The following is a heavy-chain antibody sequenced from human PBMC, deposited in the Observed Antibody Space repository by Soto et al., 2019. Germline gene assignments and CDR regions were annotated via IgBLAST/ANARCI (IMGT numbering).Heavy chain of an antibody. J-gene: IGHJ1*01. CDR2: INHSGST. Sequence: QVQLQQWGAGLLKPSETLSLTSAVYGGSLSGYYWSWIRQTPGKGLEWIGEINHSGSTNYNPSLKSRVTISVDTSKNQFSLKLSSVTAADTAVYYCARGGIVVVPARLHLYFQHWGQGTLVTVSS. V-gene: IGHV4-34*01. CDR3: ARGGIVVVPARLHLYFQH. CDR1: GGSLSGYY. D-gene: IGHD2-2*01.